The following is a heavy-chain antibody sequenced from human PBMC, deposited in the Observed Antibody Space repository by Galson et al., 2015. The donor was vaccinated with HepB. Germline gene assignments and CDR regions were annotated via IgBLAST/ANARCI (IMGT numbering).Heavy chain of an antibody. CDR1: GFTFNTYS. Sequence: SLRLSCAASGFTFNTYSVIWVRQAPGKELERVSFITDSSTTIYYADSVKGRFTISRDNAKNSLYLQMNSLRAEDTAMYYCARIRWGAFDIWGQGTMVTVSS. CDR3: ARIRWGAFDI. V-gene: IGHV3-48*01. J-gene: IGHJ3*02. CDR2: ITDSSTTI. D-gene: IGHD3-16*01.